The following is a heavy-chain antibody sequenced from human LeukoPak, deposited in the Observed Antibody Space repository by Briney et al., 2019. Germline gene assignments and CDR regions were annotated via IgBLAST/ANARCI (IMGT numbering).Heavy chain of an antibody. Sequence: SVKVSCKASGGTFSSYAISWVRQAPGQGLEWMGRIIPILGIANYAQKFQGRVTITADKSTSTAYMELSSLRSEDTAVYYCARAKGELPFDYWGQETRVSVSS. CDR3: ARAKGELPFDY. V-gene: IGHV1-69*04. CDR2: IIPILGIA. D-gene: IGHD1-26*01. CDR1: GGTFSSYA. J-gene: IGHJ4*02.